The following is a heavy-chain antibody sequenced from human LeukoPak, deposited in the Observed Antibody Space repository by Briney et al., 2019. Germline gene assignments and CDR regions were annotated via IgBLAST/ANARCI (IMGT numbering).Heavy chain of an antibody. J-gene: IGHJ3*02. CDR2: INPSGGST. Sequence: ASVKVSCKASGYTFTSYYMHWVRQAPGQGLEWMGIINPSGGSTSYAQKFQGRVTMTRDTSTSTVYMELNSLRAEDTAVYYCAKRITMIVVVISDAFDIWGQGTMVTVSS. CDR3: AKRITMIVVVISDAFDI. CDR1: GYTFTSYY. V-gene: IGHV1-46*01. D-gene: IGHD3-22*01.